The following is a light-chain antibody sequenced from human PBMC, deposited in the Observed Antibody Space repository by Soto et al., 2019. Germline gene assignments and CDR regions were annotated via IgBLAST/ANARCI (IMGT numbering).Light chain of an antibody. CDR1: PSVSSSY. CDR2: ATS. V-gene: IGKV3-20*01. CDR3: QQYGNSPVFT. Sequence: IVFTQSPGTLSLSPGERATLSCRASPSVSSSYLAWYQQKPGQAPRLLIYATSNRATGIPDRFSGSGSGADFTLTISRLEPEDFAVYYCQQYGNSPVFTFGPGTKVDIK. J-gene: IGKJ3*01.